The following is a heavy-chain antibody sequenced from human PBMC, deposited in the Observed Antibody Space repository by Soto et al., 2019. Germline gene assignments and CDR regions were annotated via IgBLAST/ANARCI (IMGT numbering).Heavy chain of an antibody. V-gene: IGHV3-53*01. CDR1: GFTVSSNY. CDR3: ATDYDFWSGTYYGMDV. Sequence: GGSLRLSCAASGFTVSSNYMSWVRQAPGKWLEWVSVIYSGGSTYYADSVKGRFTISRDNSKNTLYLQMNSLRAEDTAVYYCATDYDFWSGTYYGMDVWGQGTTVTVYS. J-gene: IGHJ6*02. CDR2: IYSGGST. D-gene: IGHD3-3*01.